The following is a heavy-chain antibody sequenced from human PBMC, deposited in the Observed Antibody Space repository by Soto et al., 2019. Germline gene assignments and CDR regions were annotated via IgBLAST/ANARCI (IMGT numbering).Heavy chain of an antibody. CDR1: GFTFSSYL. CDR3: LVASAAY. J-gene: IGHJ4*02. CDR2: ITSNGGST. D-gene: IGHD6-13*01. V-gene: IGHV3-64D*06. Sequence: HPGGSLRLSCSASGFTFSSYLMNWVRQAPGKGLEYVSGITSNGGSTFYADSVKGRFIISRDNSQNTVYLQMSSLTTADTAVYYCLVASAAYWGQGT.